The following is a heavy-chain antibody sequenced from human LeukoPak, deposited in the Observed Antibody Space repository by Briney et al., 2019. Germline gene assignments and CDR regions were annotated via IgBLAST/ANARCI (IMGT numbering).Heavy chain of an antibody. CDR2: ISGSGGST. CDR3: AKDRRTLGGVIVREYYLDD. V-gene: IGHV3-23*01. J-gene: IGHJ4*02. CDR1: EFTFSSYA. D-gene: IGHD3-16*02. Sequence: GGSLRLSCAASEFTFSSYAMTWVRQAPGKGLEWVSTISGSGGSTYYADSVKGRFTISRDNFKNTLYLQMNSLRAEDTAVYYCAKDRRTLGGVIVREYYLDDWGQGTLVSVSS.